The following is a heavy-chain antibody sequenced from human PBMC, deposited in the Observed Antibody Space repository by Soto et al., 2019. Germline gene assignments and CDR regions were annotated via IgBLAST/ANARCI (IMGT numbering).Heavy chain of an antibody. CDR1: GYSFTSYG. D-gene: IGHD3-9*01. J-gene: IGHJ3*02. CDR2: ISAYNGNT. Sequence: ASVKVSFKASGYSFTSYGISWVRQAPGQGLEWMGWISAYNGNTNYAQKLQGRVTMTTDTSTSTAYMELRSLRSDDTAVYYCAGFYYDILTGLFPGAFDIWGQGTMVTVSS. CDR3: AGFYYDILTGLFPGAFDI. V-gene: IGHV1-18*01.